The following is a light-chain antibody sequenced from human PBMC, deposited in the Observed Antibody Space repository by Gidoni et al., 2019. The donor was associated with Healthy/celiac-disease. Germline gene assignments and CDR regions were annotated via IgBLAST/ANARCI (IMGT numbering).Light chain of an antibody. CDR2: AAS. CDR1: QSISSY. CDR3: QQSYSTPRT. J-gene: IGKJ1*01. V-gene: IGKV1-39*01. Sequence: DIQMTPSPSSLSASVGDRVTITCPASQSISSYLNWYQQKPGKAPKLLIYAASSLQSGVPSRFSGSGSGTDFTLTISSLQPEDFAIYYCQQSYSTPRTFGQGTKVEIK.